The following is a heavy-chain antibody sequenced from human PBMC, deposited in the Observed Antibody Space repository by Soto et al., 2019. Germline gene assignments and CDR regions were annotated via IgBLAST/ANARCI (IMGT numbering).Heavy chain of an antibody. V-gene: IGHV3-30-3*01. CDR2: ISYDGSNK. D-gene: IGHD1-26*01. Sequence: QVQLLESGGGVVQPGRSLRLSCAASGFTFSSYAMHWVRQAPGKGLEWVAVISYDGSNKYYAESVKGRFTISRDNSKNTLYLQKNSLRAEDTAVYYCARDLLIKGGGMDVWGQGTTVTVSS. CDR3: ARDLLIKGGGMDV. J-gene: IGHJ6*02. CDR1: GFTFSSYA.